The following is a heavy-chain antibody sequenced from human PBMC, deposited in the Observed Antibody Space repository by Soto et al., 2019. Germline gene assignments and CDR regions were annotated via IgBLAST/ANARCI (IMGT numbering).Heavy chain of an antibody. Sequence: SETLSLTCAVHGGSFSGFYWTWIRQPPGKGLEWIGEINHSGSSNYNPPLKSRVTISVDTSKNQFSLKLSSVTAADTAVYYWARGSTLEAAGTAVDYWGQGTRVTVSS. CDR2: INHSGSS. J-gene: IGHJ4*02. CDR1: GGSFSGFY. CDR3: ARGSTLEAAGTAVDY. V-gene: IGHV4-34*01. D-gene: IGHD6-13*01.